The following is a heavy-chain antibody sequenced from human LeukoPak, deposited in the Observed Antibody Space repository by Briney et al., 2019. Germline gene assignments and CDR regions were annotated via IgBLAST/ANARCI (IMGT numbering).Heavy chain of an antibody. CDR1: GGSFSGYY. CDR3: ARDGSDYADYYYYYYMDV. CDR2: IHSSGST. V-gene: IGHV4-4*07. D-gene: IGHD5-12*01. Sequence: PSETLSLTCAVYGGSFSGYYWSWVRKPAGKGLEWIGRIHSSGSTNYNPSLKSRVTMSVDTSKNQFSLKLSSVTAADTAVYYCARDGSDYADYYYYYYMDVWGKGTTVTVSS. J-gene: IGHJ6*03.